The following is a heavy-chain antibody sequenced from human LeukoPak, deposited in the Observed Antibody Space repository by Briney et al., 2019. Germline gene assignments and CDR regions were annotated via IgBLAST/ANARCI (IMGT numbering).Heavy chain of an antibody. J-gene: IGHJ4*02. D-gene: IGHD2-15*01. CDR1: GYSFTTYW. CDR3: ARARYCSGGSCYAEY. CDR2: IYPGDSDT. V-gene: IGHV5-51*01. Sequence: GESLKISCKGSGYSFTTYWIGWGRQMPGEGLEWMGIIYPGDSDTRYSPSFQGQVTISADKSISTAYLQWSSLKASDTAMYYCARARYCSGGSCYAEYWGQGTLVTVSS.